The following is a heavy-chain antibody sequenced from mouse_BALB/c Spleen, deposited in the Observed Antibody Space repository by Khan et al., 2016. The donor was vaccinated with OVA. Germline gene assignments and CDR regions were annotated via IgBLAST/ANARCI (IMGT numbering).Heavy chain of an antibody. J-gene: IGHJ4*01. CDR2: IWGDGNT. V-gene: IGHV2-3*01. D-gene: IGHD1-1*01. CDR1: GFSLTSYG. CDR3: GSFYDGGSFYAMDY. Sequence: QVQLKESGPGLVAPSQSLSITCAFSGFSLTSYGVSWVRQPPGKGLEWLGVIWGDGNTNYHSDLKSRLSISKDNSKSQVFLKLNSLQTDDTATYYCGSFYDGGSFYAMDYGGQGTSVTVSS.